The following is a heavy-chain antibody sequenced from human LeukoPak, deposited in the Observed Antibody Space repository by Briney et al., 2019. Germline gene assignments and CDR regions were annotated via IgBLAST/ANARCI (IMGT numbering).Heavy chain of an antibody. CDR2: IWYDGSDK. V-gene: IGHV3-33*03. D-gene: IGHD2-21*02. CDR3: ARTATDAFDI. Sequence: PGGSLRLSCAASGFTFTDYGMNWVRQAPGKGLEWVAVIWYDGSDKYYVDSVKGRFAISRDNAKNTLYLQMNSLKAEDTAVYYCARTATDAFDIWGQGTMVTVSS. J-gene: IGHJ3*02. CDR1: GFTFTDYG.